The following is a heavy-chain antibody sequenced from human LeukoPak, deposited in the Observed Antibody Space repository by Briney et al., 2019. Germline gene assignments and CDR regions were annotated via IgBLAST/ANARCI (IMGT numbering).Heavy chain of an antibody. D-gene: IGHD3-3*01. Sequence: SETLSLTCTVSGYSISSGYYWGWIRQPPGKGLEWIGSIYHSGSTYYNPPLKSRVTISVDTSKNQFSLKLSSVTAADTAVYYCASLGVRFLEWLSSSFFDYWGQGTLVTVSS. CDR1: GYSISSGYY. J-gene: IGHJ4*02. V-gene: IGHV4-38-2*02. CDR2: IYHSGST. CDR3: ASLGVRFLEWLSSSFFDY.